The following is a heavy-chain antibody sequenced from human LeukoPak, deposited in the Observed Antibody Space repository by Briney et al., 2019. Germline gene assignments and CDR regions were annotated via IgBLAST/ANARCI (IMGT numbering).Heavy chain of an antibody. D-gene: IGHD3-16*01. J-gene: IGHJ4*02. CDR1: GFTVSNDY. CDR2: IYSGVNT. CDR3: AGRRVLDASFDY. V-gene: IGHV3-66*02. Sequence: PGGPLRLSCAASGFTVSNDYMSWVRQAPGKGLEWVSVIYSGVNTYYVESVKGGLTISRDNSKNTLFLQMNRLRAEDTAVYYCAGRRVLDASFDYWGQGTLVTVSS.